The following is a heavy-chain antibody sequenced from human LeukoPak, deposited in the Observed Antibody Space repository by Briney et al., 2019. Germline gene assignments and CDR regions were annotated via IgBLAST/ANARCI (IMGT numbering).Heavy chain of an antibody. CDR1: GYTFTGYY. J-gene: IGHJ4*02. D-gene: IGHD1-26*01. V-gene: IGHV1-2*02. CDR3: AVGSIVGADGYFDY. CDR2: INPNSGGT. Sequence: ASVKVSCKASGYTFTGYYMHWVRQAPGQGLEWMGWINPNSGGTNYAQKFQGRVTMTRDMSTSTVYMELSSLRSEDTAVYYCAVGSIVGADGYFDYWGQGTLVTVSS.